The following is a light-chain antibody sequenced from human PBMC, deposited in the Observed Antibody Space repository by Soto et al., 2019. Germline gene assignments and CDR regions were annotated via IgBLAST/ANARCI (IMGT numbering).Light chain of an antibody. CDR2: EVS. V-gene: IGKV2-30*02. J-gene: IGKJ1*01. CDR3: MQGTHWPRT. Sequence: VMTQSPVALPVTLGQPASISCRASQSLVRSDGNTSLNWFQQRPGQSPRRLIFEVSNRASGVPDRFCGSGSGTDFTLKISRLEAEDVAVYYCMQGTHWPRTFGQGTKVDIK. CDR1: QSLVRSDGNTS.